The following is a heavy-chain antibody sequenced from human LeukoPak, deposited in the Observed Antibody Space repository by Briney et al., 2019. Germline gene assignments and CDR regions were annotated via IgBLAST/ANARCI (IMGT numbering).Heavy chain of an antibody. J-gene: IGHJ4*02. CDR2: ISASGSTM. V-gene: IGHV3-11*04. CDR3: VRDRGRDLRVFDY. CDR1: GFTFSDYY. D-gene: IGHD3-10*01. Sequence: GGSLRLSCAASGFTFSDYYMSWIRQAPGKGLEWVSYISASGSTMYYAGSVEGRFTISRDNAKNSLSLQMNSLRTEDTAVYYCVRDRGRDLRVFDYWGQGTLVTVSS.